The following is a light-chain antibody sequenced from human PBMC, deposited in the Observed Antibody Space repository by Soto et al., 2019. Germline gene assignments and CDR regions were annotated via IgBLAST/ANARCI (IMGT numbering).Light chain of an antibody. V-gene: IGKV3-11*01. J-gene: IGKJ5*01. CDR1: QSVSSY. CDR3: RQSSNWPLT. Sequence: EILSEHALAILSLSPSERATLSCSASQSVSSYFAWYHQKPGQAPRLLIYDASTRATGIPARFSGSGSGTDFTLTISSLEPDDFAVYYCRQSSNWPLTFGQGTRLE. CDR2: DAS.